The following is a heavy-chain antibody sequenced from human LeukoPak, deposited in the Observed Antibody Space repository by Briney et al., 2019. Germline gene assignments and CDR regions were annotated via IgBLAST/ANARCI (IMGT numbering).Heavy chain of an antibody. CDR1: GGSISSYY. Sequence: KSSETLSLTCTVSGGSISSYYWSWIRQPPGKGLEWIGYIYYSGSTNYNPSLKSRATISVDTSKNQFSLKLSSVTAADTAVYYCARDNWNYGSSMDVWGQGTTVTVSS. D-gene: IGHD1-7*01. CDR3: ARDNWNYGSSMDV. CDR2: IYYSGST. V-gene: IGHV4-59*01. J-gene: IGHJ6*02.